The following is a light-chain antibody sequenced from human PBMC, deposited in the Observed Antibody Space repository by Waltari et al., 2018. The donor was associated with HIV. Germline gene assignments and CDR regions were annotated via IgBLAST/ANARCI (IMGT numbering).Light chain of an antibody. CDR1: SGHSNTI. J-gene: IGLJ2*01. CDR2: LDGSVPY. CDR3: ENWDKNSRV. V-gene: IGLV4-60*03. Sequence: QPAVTQSSSASASLVSSVKLTCTLTSGHSNTIIAWHQQQPWKALRFLMKLDGSVPYNKGSGVPERFSGSSSVAARYLTIAKLQSEEEADYYCENWDKNSRVCGGGTKLTVL.